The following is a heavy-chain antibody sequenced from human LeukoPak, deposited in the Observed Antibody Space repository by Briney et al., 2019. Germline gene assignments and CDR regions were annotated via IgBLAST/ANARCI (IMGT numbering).Heavy chain of an antibody. D-gene: IGHD4/OR15-4a*01. Sequence: PGGSLRLSCAASGFVFSTYWMTWVRQAPGKGLEWVSILYSDNRTDYADSVKGRFTISRHISRNTVYLQMNSLRTEDTAMYYCARDVGADWFDPWGQGTLVTVSS. J-gene: IGHJ5*02. CDR2: LYSDNRT. CDR3: ARDVGADWFDP. V-gene: IGHV3-53*04. CDR1: GFVFSTYW.